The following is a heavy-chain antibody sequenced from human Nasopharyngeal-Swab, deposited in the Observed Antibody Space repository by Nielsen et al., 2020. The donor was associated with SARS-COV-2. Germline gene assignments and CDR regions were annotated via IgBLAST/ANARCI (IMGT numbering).Heavy chain of an antibody. CDR3: ARDGEGISLDY. D-gene: IGHD3-10*01. V-gene: IGHV3-30*04. J-gene: IGHJ4*02. Sequence: WIRQPLGKGLEWVAVISYDGSNKYYADSVKGRFTISRDNSKNTLYLQMNSLRAEDTAVYYCARDGEGISLDYWGQGTLVTVSS. CDR2: ISYDGSNK.